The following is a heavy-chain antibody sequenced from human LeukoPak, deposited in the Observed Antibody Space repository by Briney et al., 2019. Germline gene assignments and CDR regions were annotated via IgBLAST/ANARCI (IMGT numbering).Heavy chain of an antibody. Sequence: GGSLRLSCAASGFTFSSSWMHWVRQAPGKGLVWVSRITRDGSSTTYADSMKGRFTTSRDNAKNTLYLQMDSLRDDDTAVYYCARDPGYETWSPFWGGMDVWGNGTTVIVSS. D-gene: IGHD3-16*01. CDR2: ITRDGSST. J-gene: IGHJ6*04. V-gene: IGHV3-74*01. CDR1: GFTFSSSW. CDR3: ARDPGYETWSPFWGGMDV.